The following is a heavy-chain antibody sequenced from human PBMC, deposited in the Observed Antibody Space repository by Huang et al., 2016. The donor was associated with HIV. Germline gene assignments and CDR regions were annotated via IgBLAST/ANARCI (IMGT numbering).Heavy chain of an antibody. CDR2: IYPEDSDT. Sequence: EEQLVQSGAEVKRPGESLKISCEGFGYSFAKYWIGWVRQMPGKGLEGMGIIYPEDSDTRYSPSFQGQVSISADKSISTAYLQWSSLKASDTAMYYCARLDTARNYYYYGLDVWGQGTSVIVSS. CDR1: GYSFAKYW. D-gene: IGHD5-18*01. J-gene: IGHJ6*02. CDR3: ARLDTARNYYYYGLDV. V-gene: IGHV5-51*01.